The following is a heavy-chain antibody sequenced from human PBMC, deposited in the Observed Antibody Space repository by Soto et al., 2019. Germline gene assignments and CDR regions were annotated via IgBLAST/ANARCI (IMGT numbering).Heavy chain of an antibody. V-gene: IGHV3-30-3*01. CDR1: GFTFSSYA. CDR3: AREGNWNYDYYYYGMDV. Sequence: QVQLVESGGGVVQPGRSLRLSCAASGFTFSSYAMHWVRQAPGKGLEWVAVISYDGSNKYYADSVKGRFTISRDNSKNTLYLQMNSLRAEDTAVYYCAREGNWNYDYYYYGMDVWGQGTTVTVSS. CDR2: ISYDGSNK. D-gene: IGHD1-7*01. J-gene: IGHJ6*02.